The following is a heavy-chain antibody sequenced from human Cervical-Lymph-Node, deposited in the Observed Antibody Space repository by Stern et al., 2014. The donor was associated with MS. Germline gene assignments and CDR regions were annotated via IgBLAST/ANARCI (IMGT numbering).Heavy chain of an antibody. CDR2: IGWNSDNI. J-gene: IGHJ6*02. V-gene: IGHV3-9*01. D-gene: IGHD6-6*01. CDR3: AKDFGPQLGFYGMDV. CDR1: GLNFDDYA. Sequence: EVQLEESGGGLVQPGRSLRLSCVASGLNFDDYAMHWVRQAPGKGLEWVSGIGWNSDNIGYADSVKGRFTVSRDNAKSSLYLQMNSLRVEDTAFYYCAKDFGPQLGFYGMDVWGQGTTVTVSS.